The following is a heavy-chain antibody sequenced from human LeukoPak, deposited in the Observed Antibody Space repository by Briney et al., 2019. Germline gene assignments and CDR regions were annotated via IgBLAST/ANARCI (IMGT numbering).Heavy chain of an antibody. D-gene: IGHD3-16*01. V-gene: IGHV3-23*01. CDR2: ISGSGGST. CDR3: AKESYYYYLWGSLNY. CDR1: GCIFTSYA. Sequence: GGSLRLSCAASGCIFTSYAMSWVRQAPGKGLEWVSTISGSGGSTYYAGSVKGRFTISRDNSMNTLYLQMNSLRAEDTAVYYCAKESYYYYLWGSLNYWGQGTLVTVSS. J-gene: IGHJ4*02.